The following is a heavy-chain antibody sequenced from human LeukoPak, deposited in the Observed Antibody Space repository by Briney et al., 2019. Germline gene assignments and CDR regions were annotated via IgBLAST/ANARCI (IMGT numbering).Heavy chain of an antibody. V-gene: IGHV3-33*01. CDR1: GFTFSSYG. D-gene: IGHD4-17*01. J-gene: IGHJ4*02. Sequence: GGSLRLSCAASGFTFSSYGMHWVRQAPGKGLEWVAVIWYDGSNKYYADSVKGRFTISRDNSKNTLYLQMNSLRAEDTAVYYCATASSTMTTPNAVDYWGQGTLVTVSS. CDR3: ATASSTMTTPNAVDY. CDR2: IWYDGSNK.